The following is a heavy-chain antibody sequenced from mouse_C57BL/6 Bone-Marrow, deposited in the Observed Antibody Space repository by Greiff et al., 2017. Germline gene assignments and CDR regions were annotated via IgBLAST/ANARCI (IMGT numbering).Heavy chain of an antibody. CDR2: IHPNSGST. V-gene: IGHV1-64*01. CDR3: ARRGSYYYGSSPNYFDY. Sequence: QVQLQQPGAELVKPGASVKLSCKASGYTFTSYWMHWVKQRPGQGLEWIGMIHPNSGSTNYNEKCKSKATLTVDKSSSTAYMQLSSLTSEDSAVYYCARRGSYYYGSSPNYFDYWGQGTTLTVSS. J-gene: IGHJ2*01. CDR1: GYTFTSYW. D-gene: IGHD1-1*01.